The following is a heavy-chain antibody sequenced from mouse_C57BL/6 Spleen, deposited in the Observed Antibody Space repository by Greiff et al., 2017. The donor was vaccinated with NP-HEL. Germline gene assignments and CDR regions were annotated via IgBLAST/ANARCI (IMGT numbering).Heavy chain of an antibody. D-gene: IGHD2-3*01. V-gene: IGHV1-9*01. CDR1: GYTFTGYW. CDR3: ERGRAYDGDLYAMDY. Sequence: QVQLKQSGAELMKPGASVKLSCKATGYTFTGYWIEWVKQRPGHGLEWIGEILPGSGSTNYNEKFKGKATFTADTSSNTAYMQLSSLTTEDSAIYYCERGRAYDGDLYAMDYWGQGTSVTVSS. J-gene: IGHJ4*01. CDR2: ILPGSGST.